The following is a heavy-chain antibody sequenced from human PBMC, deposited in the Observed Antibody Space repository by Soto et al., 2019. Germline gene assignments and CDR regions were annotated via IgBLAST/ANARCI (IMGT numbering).Heavy chain of an antibody. CDR3: AREEYKYDLVALDF. Sequence: QVQLVESGGGVVQPGRSLRLSCAASGFSFSTYAMQWVRQAPGKGLEWVAVVSYDGGTRFYADSVKGRFTISRDNSKNTLYLDINSLTIEDTAVYYCAREEYKYDLVALDFWGRGALVTVSS. CDR2: VSYDGGTR. V-gene: IGHV3-30-3*01. D-gene: IGHD3-16*01. J-gene: IGHJ4*02. CDR1: GFSFSTYA.